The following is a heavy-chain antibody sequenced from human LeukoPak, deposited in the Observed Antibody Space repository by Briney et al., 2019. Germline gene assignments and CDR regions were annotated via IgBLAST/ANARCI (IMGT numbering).Heavy chain of an antibody. CDR2: ISGSGGNT. V-gene: IGHV3-23*01. Sequence: GGSLRLSCVASGFIFSNYAMSWVRQAPGKGLEWVSGISGSGGNTYYADSVRGRFTISRDNSKNTLNLQMNSLRAEDTAVYYCAKASAMIVVVSKHFDYWGQGTLVTVSS. CDR1: GFIFSNYA. J-gene: IGHJ4*02. CDR3: AKASAMIVVVSKHFDY. D-gene: IGHD3-22*01.